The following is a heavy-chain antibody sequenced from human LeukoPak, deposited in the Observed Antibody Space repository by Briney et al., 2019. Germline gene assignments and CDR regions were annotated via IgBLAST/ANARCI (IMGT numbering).Heavy chain of an antibody. CDR1: GFTFSSYE. J-gene: IGHJ4*02. V-gene: IGHV3-48*03. D-gene: IGHD2-15*01. CDR3: ARAPGYCSGGSCSPAGNFDY. CDR2: ISSSGSTI. Sequence: GGSLRLSCAASGFTFSSYEMNWVRQAPGKGLEWVSYISSSGSTIYYADSVKGRFTISRDNAKNSLYLQMNSLRAEDTAVYYCARAPGYCSGGSCSPAGNFDYWGQGTLVTVSS.